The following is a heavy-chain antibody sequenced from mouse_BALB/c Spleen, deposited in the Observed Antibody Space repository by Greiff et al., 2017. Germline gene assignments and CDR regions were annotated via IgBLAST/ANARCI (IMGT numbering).Heavy chain of an antibody. CDR1: GFNIKDTY. J-gene: IGHJ2*01. CDR2: IDPANGNT. V-gene: IGHV14-3*02. Sequence: VQLQQSGAELVKPGASVKLSCTASGFNIKDTYMHWVKQRPEQGLEWIGRIDPANGNTKYDPKFQGKATITADTSSNTAYLQLSSLTSEDTAVYYGARWGYYGSSYYFDYWGQGTTLTVSS. D-gene: IGHD1-1*01. CDR3: ARWGYYGSSYYFDY.